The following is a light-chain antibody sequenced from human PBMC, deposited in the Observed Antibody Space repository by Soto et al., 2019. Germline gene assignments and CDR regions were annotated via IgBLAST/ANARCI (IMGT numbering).Light chain of an antibody. J-gene: IGKJ1*01. CDR3: QQYDKWLRRT. CDR2: GAS. Sequence: EIVVTQSPATLSVSPGGRATLSCWASQSISDTLAWYQQKPGQAPRLLIYGASTRATGIPARFSGSGSGTEFTLTISSLQSEDSAVYYCQQYDKWLRRTFGQGTKVDIK. V-gene: IGKV3-15*01. CDR1: QSISDT.